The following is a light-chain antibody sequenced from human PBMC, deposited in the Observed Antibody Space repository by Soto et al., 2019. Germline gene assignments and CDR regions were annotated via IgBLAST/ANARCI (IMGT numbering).Light chain of an antibody. J-gene: IGLJ3*02. Sequence: QSVLTQPTSVSGASGKRVTISCTGSSSNIGAGYDVHWYQQLPGTAPKLLIYGNSNRPSGVPDRFSGSKSGTSASLAITGLQAEDEADYYCQSYDSSLSGSNWVFGGGTKVTV. CDR1: SSNIGAGYD. CDR2: GNS. CDR3: QSYDSSLSGSNWV. V-gene: IGLV1-40*01.